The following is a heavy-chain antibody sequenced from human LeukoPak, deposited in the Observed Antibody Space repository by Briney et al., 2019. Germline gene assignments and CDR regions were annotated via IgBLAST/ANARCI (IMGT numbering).Heavy chain of an antibody. D-gene: IGHD1/OR15-1a*01. Sequence: SETLSLTCAVYGGSFSGYYSSWIRHPPRKGLEWIGEINHSGSTNNSPSPKGRVTTSIDTSKNQFSLRVSSVTAADTAVYYRARKVANRRTFGYSGTIYYSYFYMDVWGKGTTVTVSS. CDR3: ARKVANRRTFGYSGTIYYSYFYMDV. CDR1: GGSFSGYY. V-gene: IGHV4-34*01. CDR2: INHSGST. J-gene: IGHJ6*03.